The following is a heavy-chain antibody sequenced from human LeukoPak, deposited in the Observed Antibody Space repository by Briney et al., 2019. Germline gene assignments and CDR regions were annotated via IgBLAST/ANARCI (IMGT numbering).Heavy chain of an antibody. CDR3: ARENIWSEGPFDY. J-gene: IGHJ4*02. Sequence: KPGGSLRLSCAASGFTFSDYYMSWIRQAPGKGLEWVSYISSSGSSIYYSDSVKGRFTISRDNAENSLYLQMNSLRADDTAVYYCARENIWSEGPFDYWGQGTLVTVSS. V-gene: IGHV3-11*01. CDR1: GFTFSDYY. CDR2: ISSSGSSI. D-gene: IGHD2-8*02.